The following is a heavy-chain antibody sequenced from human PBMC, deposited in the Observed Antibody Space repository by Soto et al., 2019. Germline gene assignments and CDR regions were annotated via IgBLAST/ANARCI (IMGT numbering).Heavy chain of an antibody. D-gene: IGHD3-9*01. CDR1: GGSISSSSYY. CDR3: ARGYDILTGPLDY. CDR2: IFYSGST. V-gene: IGHV4-39*01. Sequence: PSETLSLTCTASGGSISSSSYYWGWIRQPPGKGLEWIGSIFYSGSTYYNPSLKSRVTISVDTSKNQFSLKLNSVTAADTAVYYCARGYDILTGPLDYWGPGTLVTVSS. J-gene: IGHJ4*02.